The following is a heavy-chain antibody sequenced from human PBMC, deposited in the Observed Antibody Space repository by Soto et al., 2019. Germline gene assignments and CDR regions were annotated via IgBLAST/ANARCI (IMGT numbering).Heavy chain of an antibody. V-gene: IGHV4-39*01. J-gene: IGHJ5*02. CDR2: IFYSGGT. D-gene: IGHD3-22*01. CDR3: ARQASGYYQSLDT. Sequence: SETQSLTCPVSGFSILDSTDYWAWIRQPPGKGLEWIGTIFYSGGTFYTPSLKSRVTMSVDTSNNQFSLKLSSVTAADTAVYYCARQASGYYQSLDTWGQGTLVTVSS. CDR1: GFSILDSTDY.